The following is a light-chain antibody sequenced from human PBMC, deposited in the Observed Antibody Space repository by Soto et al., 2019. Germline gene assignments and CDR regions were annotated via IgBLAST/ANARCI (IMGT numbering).Light chain of an antibody. CDR1: QSVSSNY. CDR2: GVS. J-gene: IGKJ1*01. Sequence: EIVLTQSPGTLSLSPGERATLSCRASQSVSSNYFAWYQQKPGQAPRLLIYGVSSRPTGIPDRFSGSGSGTDFTLTISRLEPEDFAVYYCEQYGSSPRTFRQGTKVDNK. CDR3: EQYGSSPRT. V-gene: IGKV3-20*01.